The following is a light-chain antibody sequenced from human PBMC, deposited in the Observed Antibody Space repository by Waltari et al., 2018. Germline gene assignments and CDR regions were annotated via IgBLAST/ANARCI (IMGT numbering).Light chain of an antibody. Sequence: EIVLTQSPGTLSLSPGERATLSCRASQSVNTYLAWYQQKPGQAPRLLIYAASTRAAGIPDRFRGSGSGTDFSLTISRLEAEDFAVYYCQHHVRLPATFGQGTKVEIK. J-gene: IGKJ1*01. CDR2: AAS. V-gene: IGKV3-20*01. CDR1: QSVNTY. CDR3: QHHVRLPAT.